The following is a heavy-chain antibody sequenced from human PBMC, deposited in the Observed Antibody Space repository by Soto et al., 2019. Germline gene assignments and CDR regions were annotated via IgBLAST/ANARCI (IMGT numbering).Heavy chain of an antibody. V-gene: IGHV4-4*07. J-gene: IGHJ5*02. D-gene: IGHD1-1*01. Sequence: PSETLSLTCTVSGASISGFYWSWIRNSAGKGLEWIGRIYATGTTDYNPSLKSRVMMSVDTSKKQFSLKLRSVTAADTAVYYCVRDGTKTLRDWFEPWGQGISVNVSS. CDR1: GASISGFY. CDR2: IYATGTT. CDR3: VRDGTKTLRDWFEP.